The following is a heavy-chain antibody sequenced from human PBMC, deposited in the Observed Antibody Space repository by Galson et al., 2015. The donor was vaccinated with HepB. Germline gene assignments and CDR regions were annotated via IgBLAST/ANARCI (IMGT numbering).Heavy chain of an antibody. V-gene: IGHV6-1*01. Sequence: CAISGDSVSSNSAAWNWIRQSPSRGLEWLGRTYYRSKWYNDYAVSVKSRITINPDTSKNQFSLQLNSVTPEDTAVYYCARAGALGNDYGGNSESWFDPWGQGTLVTVSS. J-gene: IGHJ5*02. D-gene: IGHD4-23*01. CDR2: TYYRSKWYN. CDR1: GDSVSSNSAA. CDR3: ARAGALGNDYGGNSESWFDP.